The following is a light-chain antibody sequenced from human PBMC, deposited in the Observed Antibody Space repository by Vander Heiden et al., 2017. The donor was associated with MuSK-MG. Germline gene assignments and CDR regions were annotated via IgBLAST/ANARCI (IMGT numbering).Light chain of an antibody. CDR1: QSVLYSSNNKNY. V-gene: IGKV4-1*01. CDR2: GAS. J-gene: IGKJ3*01. CDR3: QQYYSTPPA. Sequence: DIVMTQSPDSLAVSLGERATINCKSSQSVLYSSNNKNYLAWYQQKPGQPPKLLIYGASTRESGVPDRSSGSGSGTDFTLTISSLQAEDVAVYYCQQYYSTPPAFGPGTKVDIK.